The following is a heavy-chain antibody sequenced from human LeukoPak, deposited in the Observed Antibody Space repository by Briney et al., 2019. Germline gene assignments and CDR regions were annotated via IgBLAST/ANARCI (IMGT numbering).Heavy chain of an antibody. CDR1: GFTFSSYA. CDR2: ISASGGST. Sequence: GGSLRLSCAASGFTFSSYAMSWVRQAPGNGLEWVSAISASGGSTNYADSVKGRFTISRDNSKNTLYLQMNSLRAEDTAVYYCAKDQRPYYYDSSGYSYAFDIWGQGTMVTVSS. V-gene: IGHV3-23*01. J-gene: IGHJ3*02. D-gene: IGHD3-22*01. CDR3: AKDQRPYYYDSSGYSYAFDI.